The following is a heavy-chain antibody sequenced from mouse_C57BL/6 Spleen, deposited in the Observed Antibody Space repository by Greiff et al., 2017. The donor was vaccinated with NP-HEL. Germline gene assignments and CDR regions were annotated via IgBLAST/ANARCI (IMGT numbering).Heavy chain of an antibody. CDR3: ARSGWEDGYYGDY. D-gene: IGHD2-3*01. CDR2: ISSGSSTI. CDR1: GFTFSDYG. V-gene: IGHV5-17*01. J-gene: IGHJ2*01. Sequence: EVKVVESGGGLVKPGGSLKLSCAASGFTFSDYGMHWVRQAPEKGLEWVAYISSGSSTIYYADTVKGRFTISRDNAKNTLFLQMTSLRSEDTAMYYCARSGWEDGYYGDYWGQGTTLTVSS.